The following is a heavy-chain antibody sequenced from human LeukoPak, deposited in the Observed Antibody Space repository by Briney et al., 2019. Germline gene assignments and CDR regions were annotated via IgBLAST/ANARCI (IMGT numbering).Heavy chain of an antibody. V-gene: IGHV4-38-2*02. D-gene: IGHD2-15*01. Sequence: SETLSLTCTVSGYSISSGYYWGWIRQPPGKGLEWIGSIYHSGSTYYNPSLKSRVTISVDTSKNQFSLKLSSVTAADTAVYYCARGFRVKGDIVAWFDPWGQGTLVTVSS. J-gene: IGHJ5*02. CDR3: ARGFRVKGDIVAWFDP. CDR2: IYHSGST. CDR1: GYSISSGYY.